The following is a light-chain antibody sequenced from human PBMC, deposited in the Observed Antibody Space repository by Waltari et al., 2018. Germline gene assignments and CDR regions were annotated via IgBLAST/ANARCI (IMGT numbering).Light chain of an antibody. J-gene: IGLJ2*01. CDR2: EGS. V-gene: IGLV2-23*01. CDR1: SRDVGCYNL. CDR3: CSYAGSSTVV. Sequence: SALTQPASVSGSPGQSNTISCTGTSRDVGCYNLVSWYQQHPGKAHKLMIHEGSKRPSGVSNRFSGSKSGNTASLKITGLQAEDEADYSCCSYAGSSTVVFGGGTKLTVL.